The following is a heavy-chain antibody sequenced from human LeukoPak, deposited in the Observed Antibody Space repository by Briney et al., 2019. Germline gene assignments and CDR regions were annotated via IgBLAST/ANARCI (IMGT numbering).Heavy chain of an antibody. CDR2: ISWNSGSI. D-gene: IGHD3-22*01. J-gene: IGHJ3*02. CDR1: GYTFDDYA. V-gene: IGHV3-9*01. CDR3: AKAAMIVVAYNYAFDI. Sequence: GGSLRLSCAASGYTFDDYAMHWVRQAPGKGLEWVSGISWNSGSIGYADSVKGRFTISRDNANNSLYLQMNSLRAEDTALYYCAKAAMIVVAYNYAFDIWGQGTMVTVSS.